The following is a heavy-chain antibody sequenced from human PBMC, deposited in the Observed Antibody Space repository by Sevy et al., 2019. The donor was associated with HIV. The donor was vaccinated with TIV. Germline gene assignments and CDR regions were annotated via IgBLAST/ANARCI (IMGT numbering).Heavy chain of an antibody. V-gene: IGHV5-51*01. Sequence: GESLKISCEGSGYSFTSHWIGWVRHMPGKGLEWMGIIYPDDPETRYSPSFQGQVTCSAANSISTAYLPWSSLKASDTAMYYCATSRSGYFDSSGYYIYWGQGTMVTVSS. J-gene: IGHJ4*02. D-gene: IGHD3-22*01. CDR1: GYSFTSHW. CDR3: ATSRSGYFDSSGYYIY. CDR2: IYPDDPET.